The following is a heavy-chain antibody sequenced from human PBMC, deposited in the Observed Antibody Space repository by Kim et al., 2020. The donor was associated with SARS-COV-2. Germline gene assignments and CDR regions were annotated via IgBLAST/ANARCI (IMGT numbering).Heavy chain of an antibody. Sequence: YNPSLKSRVTMSVDTARNEFSLKLSSVTAADTAVYYCARAEYTSSSGIDYWGQGTLVTVSS. CDR3: ARAEYTSSSGIDY. D-gene: IGHD6-6*01. V-gene: IGHV4-39*01. J-gene: IGHJ4*02.